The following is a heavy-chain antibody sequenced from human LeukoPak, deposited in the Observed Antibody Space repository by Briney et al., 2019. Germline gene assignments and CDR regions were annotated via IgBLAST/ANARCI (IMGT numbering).Heavy chain of an antibody. Sequence: NPSETLSLTCTVSGGSISSSSYYWGWIRQPPGKGLEWIGSIYYSGGTSYNPSLKSRVTISIDTSKNQFSLRLTSVTAADTAVYFCATLVSTRYYFDYWGQGTLVTVSS. V-gene: IGHV4-39*01. CDR1: GGSISSSSYY. J-gene: IGHJ4*02. D-gene: IGHD5/OR15-5a*01. CDR3: ATLVSTRYYFDY. CDR2: IYYSGGT.